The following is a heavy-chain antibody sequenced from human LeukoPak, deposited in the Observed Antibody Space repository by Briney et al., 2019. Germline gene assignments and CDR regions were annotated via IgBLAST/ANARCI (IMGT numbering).Heavy chain of an antibody. CDR3: ARGRAAASFSGPNWFDP. CDR2: FDPEDGET. V-gene: IGHV1-24*01. D-gene: IGHD6-13*01. Sequence: ASVKVSCKVSGYTLTELSMHWVRQAPGKGLEWMGGFDPEDGETIYAQKFQGRVTMTEDTSTDTAYMELRSLRSDDTAVYYCARGRAAASFSGPNWFDPWGQGTLVTVSS. J-gene: IGHJ5*02. CDR1: GYTLTELS.